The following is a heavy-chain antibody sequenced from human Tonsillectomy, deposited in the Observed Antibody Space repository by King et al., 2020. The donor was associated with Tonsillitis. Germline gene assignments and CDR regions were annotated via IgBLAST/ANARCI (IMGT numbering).Heavy chain of an antibody. CDR1: GYTFTSYD. V-gene: IGHV1-8*01. D-gene: IGHD1/OR15-1a*01. CDR2: INPNSGNT. J-gene: IGHJ3*02. CDR3: ARGGSETSFDAFDM. Sequence: QLVQSGAEVKKPGASVKVSCKASGYTFTSYDINWGRQATGQGLEWMGWINPNSGNTGYAQKFQGRVTLTRHTSISTAYMELSSLRAEDTAVYYCARGGSETSFDAFDMWGQGTMVTVSS.